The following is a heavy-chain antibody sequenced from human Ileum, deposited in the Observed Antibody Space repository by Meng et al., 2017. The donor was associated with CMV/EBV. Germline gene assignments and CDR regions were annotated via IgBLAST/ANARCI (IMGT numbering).Heavy chain of an antibody. V-gene: IGHV4-39*07. Sequence: SGCSISSTSYYLGCIRQPPGKGLEWIGIIYFTGSTYYNPSLKIRVTISVDTSKNQFSLRLSSVTAADTAVYYCARDSDFWTTSRFDYWGQSTLVTVSS. CDR1: GCSISSTSYY. CDR2: IYFTGST. D-gene: IGHD3-3*01. J-gene: IGHJ4*02. CDR3: ARDSDFWTTSRFDY.